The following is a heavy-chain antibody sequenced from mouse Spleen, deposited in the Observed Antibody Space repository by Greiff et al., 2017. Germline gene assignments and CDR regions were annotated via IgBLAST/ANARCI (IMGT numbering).Heavy chain of an antibody. J-gene: IGHJ4*01. CDR3: AKIYYGNYDYAMDY. V-gene: IGHV1-4*01. D-gene: IGHD2-1*01. Sequence: QVQLQQSGAELARPGASVKMSCKASGYTFTSYTMHWVKQRPGQGLEWIGYINPSSGYTKYNQKFKDKATLTADKSSSTAYMQLSSLTSEDSAVYYCAKIYYGNYDYAMDYWGQGTSVTVSS. CDR1: GYTFTSYT. CDR2: INPSSGYT.